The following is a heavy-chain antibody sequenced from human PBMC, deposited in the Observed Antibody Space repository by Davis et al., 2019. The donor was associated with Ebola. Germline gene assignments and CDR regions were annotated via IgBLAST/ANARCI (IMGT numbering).Heavy chain of an antibody. CDR2: IRGSGGST. CDR1: GFTFSSYD. V-gene: IGHV3-23*01. D-gene: IGHD7-27*01. Sequence: GESLKISCVASGFTFSSYDMNWVRQAPGKGLEWVASIRGSGGSTTYADSVQGRFTLSRDNSKNTLYLHMNSLRVEDTAIYYCAIIGGWGTPFGDWGQGTLVTVSS. CDR3: AIIGGWGTPFGD. J-gene: IGHJ1*01.